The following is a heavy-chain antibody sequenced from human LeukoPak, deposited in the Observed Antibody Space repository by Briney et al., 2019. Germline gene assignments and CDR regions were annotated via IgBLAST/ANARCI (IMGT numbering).Heavy chain of an antibody. J-gene: IGHJ4*02. CDR2: FDPEDGET. CDR3: ATGDPNYYDSSGYYYVCVY. V-gene: IGHV1-24*01. CDR1: GYTLTELS. Sequence: ASVKVSCKVSGYTLTELSMHWVRQAPGKGLEWMGGFDPEDGETIYAQKFQGRVTMTEDTSTDTAYMELSSLRSEDTAVYYCATGDPNYYDSSGYYYVCVYWGQGTLVTVSS. D-gene: IGHD3-22*01.